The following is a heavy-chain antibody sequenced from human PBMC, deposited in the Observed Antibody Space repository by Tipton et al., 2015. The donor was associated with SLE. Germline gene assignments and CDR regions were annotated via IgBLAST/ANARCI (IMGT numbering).Heavy chain of an antibody. CDR3: AREGLGTSYYYYMDV. CDR2: IHYSGTT. J-gene: IGHJ6*03. CDR1: GGSISNSDYF. D-gene: IGHD1-26*01. Sequence: LRLSCTVSGGSISNSDYFWGWVRQSPEKGLEWIGIIHYSGTTYYNPSLKSRVTISVDTSKNQFSLKLSSVTAADTAVYYCAREGLGTSYYYYMDVWGKGTTVTVSS. V-gene: IGHV4-39*07.